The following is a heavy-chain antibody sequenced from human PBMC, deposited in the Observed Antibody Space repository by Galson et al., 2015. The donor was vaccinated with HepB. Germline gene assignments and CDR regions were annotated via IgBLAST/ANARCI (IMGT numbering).Heavy chain of an antibody. Sequence: SVKVSCKASGGTFSSYAISWVRQAPGQGLEWMGGIIPIFGTANYAQKFQGRVTVTADESTSTAYMELSSLRSEDTAVYYCARPLPPSNPNYYYYYGMDVWGQGTTVTVSS. CDR1: GGTFSSYA. V-gene: IGHV1-69*13. CDR3: ARPLPPSNPNYYYYYGMDV. D-gene: IGHD2/OR15-2a*01. J-gene: IGHJ6*02. CDR2: IIPIFGTA.